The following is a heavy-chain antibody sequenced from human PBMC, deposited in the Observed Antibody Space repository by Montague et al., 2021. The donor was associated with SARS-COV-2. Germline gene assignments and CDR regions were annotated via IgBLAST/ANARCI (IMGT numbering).Heavy chain of an antibody. CDR3: ARLWDTVYYYYGMDV. D-gene: IGHD1-26*01. Sequence: WARQPPGKGLEWIGSIHYSGSTYYNPSLKSRVSISVDTSKNQFSLKLSSVTAADTAVYYCARLWDTVYYYYGMDVWGQGTTVTVSS. V-gene: IGHV4-39*01. CDR2: IHYSGST. J-gene: IGHJ6*02.